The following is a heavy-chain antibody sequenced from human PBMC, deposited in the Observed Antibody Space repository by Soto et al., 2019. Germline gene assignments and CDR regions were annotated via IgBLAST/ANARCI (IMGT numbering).Heavy chain of an antibody. V-gene: IGHV1-2*02. J-gene: IGHJ4*02. D-gene: IGHD6-19*01. CDR1: GYTFIDYY. CDR2: ISPKSGGT. Sequence: QVQLVQSGAEVKKPGASVKVSCEASGYTFIDYYMHWVRQAPGQGFEWMGRISPKSGGTNDAQKFQGRVTMTWDTSRNTAYMGLSSRMSEDTAVYYCASPPSYISDWYYFDLWGQGTLVTVSS. CDR3: ASPPSYISDWYYFDL.